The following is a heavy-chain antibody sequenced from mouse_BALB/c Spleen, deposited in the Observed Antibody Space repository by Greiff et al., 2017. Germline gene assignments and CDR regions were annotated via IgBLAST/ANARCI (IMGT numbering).Heavy chain of an antibody. J-gene: IGHJ3*01. Sequence: EVQVVESGGGLVQPGGSRKLSCAASGFTFSSFGMHWVRQAPEKGLEWVAYISSGSSTIYYADTVKGRFTISRDNPKNTLFLQMTSLRSEDTAMYYCARSGYGYDGFAYWGQGTLVTVSA. CDR3: ARSGYGYDGFAY. CDR1: GFTFSSFG. D-gene: IGHD2-2*01. CDR2: ISSGSSTI. V-gene: IGHV5-17*02.